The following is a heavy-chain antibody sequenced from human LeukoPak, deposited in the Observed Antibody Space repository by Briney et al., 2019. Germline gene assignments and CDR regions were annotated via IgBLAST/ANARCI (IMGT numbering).Heavy chain of an antibody. V-gene: IGHV3-23*01. CDR1: GFTFSSYA. Sequence: GGSLRLSCAASGFTFSSYAMSWVRQAPGKGPEWVSAISSSGRNIYYADSVKGRFTISRDNSKNTLYLQMNSLRAEDTAVYSCAKPNSGYTAFHTWGQGTMVTVSS. CDR2: ISSSGRNI. J-gene: IGHJ3*02. D-gene: IGHD5-12*01. CDR3: AKPNSGYTAFHT.